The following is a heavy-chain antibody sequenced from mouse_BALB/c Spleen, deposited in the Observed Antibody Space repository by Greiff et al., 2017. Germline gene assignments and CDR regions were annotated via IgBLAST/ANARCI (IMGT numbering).Heavy chain of an antibody. D-gene: IGHD2-1*01. J-gene: IGHJ2*01. CDR1: GYSITSDYA. CDR2: ISYSGST. Sequence: EVKLQESGPGLVKPSQSLSLTCTVTGYSITSDYAWNWIRQFPGNKLEWMGYISYSGSTSYNPSLKSRISITRDTSKNQFFLQLNSVTTEDTATYYCALYGNYYFDYWGQGTTLTVSS. V-gene: IGHV3-2*02. CDR3: ALYGNYYFDY.